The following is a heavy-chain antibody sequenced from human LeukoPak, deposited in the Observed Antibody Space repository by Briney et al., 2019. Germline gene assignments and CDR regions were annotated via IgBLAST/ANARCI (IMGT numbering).Heavy chain of an antibody. J-gene: IGHJ4*02. CDR3: AKDRTEWELLRGTFDS. D-gene: IGHD1-26*01. V-gene: IGHV3-23*01. CDR2: ISGSGGST. Sequence: GGSLRLSCAASGFTFSSYAMSWVRQAPGKGLEWVSAISGSGGSTYYADSVKGRFTISRDNSKNTLYLQMNSLRAEDTAVYYCAKDRTEWELLRGTFDSWGQGTLVTVSS. CDR1: GFTFSSYA.